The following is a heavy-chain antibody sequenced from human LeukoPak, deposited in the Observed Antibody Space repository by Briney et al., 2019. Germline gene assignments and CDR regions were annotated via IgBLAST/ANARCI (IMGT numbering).Heavy chain of an antibody. Sequence: GGSLRLSCVASGFTFGHHFMSWVRQAPGGGLEWVANINPDGSIKFHADSVKGRFTISRDNARNPVYLQMNSLRGEDTAVYYCARAVDVADYWGQGTLVAVSS. CDR1: GFTFGHHF. J-gene: IGHJ4*02. CDR3: ARAVDVADY. CDR2: INPDGSIK. D-gene: IGHD3-16*01. V-gene: IGHV3-7*01.